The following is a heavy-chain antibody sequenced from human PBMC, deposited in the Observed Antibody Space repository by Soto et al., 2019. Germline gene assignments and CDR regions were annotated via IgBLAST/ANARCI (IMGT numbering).Heavy chain of an antibody. J-gene: IGHJ6*02. CDR1: GFSFTTYW. CDR3: ARLAGSPSGMDV. V-gene: IGHV5-51*01. D-gene: IGHD6-25*01. Sequence: GESLKISCHASGFSFTTYWIAWVRQMPGKGLEWMGVIYPGDSDLRYSPSFRGQVSISADRSITTAYLQWSSLKASDTAIYYCARLAGSPSGMDVWGLGTTVTVSS. CDR2: IYPGDSDL.